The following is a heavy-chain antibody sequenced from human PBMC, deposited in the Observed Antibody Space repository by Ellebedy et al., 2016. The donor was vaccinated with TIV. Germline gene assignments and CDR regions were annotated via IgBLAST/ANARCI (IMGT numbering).Heavy chain of an antibody. CDR2: IYSGGTT. CDR1: GFTVSSNY. J-gene: IGHJ3*02. Sequence: GGSLRLSXAASGFTVSSNYMSWVRQAPGKGLEWVSVIYSGGTTYYEDSVKGRFTISRDNSKNTLYLQMNSLRAEDTAVYYCARWHQPDEYYYDSRGHAFDIWGQGTMVTVSS. CDR3: ARWHQPDEYYYDSRGHAFDI. D-gene: IGHD3-22*01. V-gene: IGHV3-53*01.